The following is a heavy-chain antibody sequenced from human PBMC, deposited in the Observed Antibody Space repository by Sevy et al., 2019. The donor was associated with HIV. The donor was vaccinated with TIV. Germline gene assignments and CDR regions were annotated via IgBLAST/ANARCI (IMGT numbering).Heavy chain of an antibody. CDR1: GYSISSGYY. Sequence: QSQTLSLTCAVSGYSISSGYYWGWIRQPPGKGLEWIGSIYHSGSTYYNPSLKSRVTISVDTSKNQFSLKLSSVTAADTAVYYCARLSFTSGIAVAGDDYWGQGTLVTVSS. J-gene: IGHJ4*02. CDR2: IYHSGST. D-gene: IGHD6-19*01. CDR3: ARLSFTSGIAVAGDDY. V-gene: IGHV4-38-2*01.